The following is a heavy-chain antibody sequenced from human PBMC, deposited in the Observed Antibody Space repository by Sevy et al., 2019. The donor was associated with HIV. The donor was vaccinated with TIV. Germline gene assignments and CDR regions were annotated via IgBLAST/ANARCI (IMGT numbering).Heavy chain of an antibody. CDR1: GFTFSSYW. D-gene: IGHD3-10*01. J-gene: IGHJ4*02. V-gene: IGHV3-7*01. Sequence: GGSLRLSCAASGFTFSSYWMSWVRQAPGKGLERVANIKQDGSEKYYVDSVKGRFTISRDNAKNSLYLQMNSLRAEDTAVYYCARDRYYGSGSYSDYWGQGTLVTVSS. CDR2: IKQDGSEK. CDR3: ARDRYYGSGSYSDY.